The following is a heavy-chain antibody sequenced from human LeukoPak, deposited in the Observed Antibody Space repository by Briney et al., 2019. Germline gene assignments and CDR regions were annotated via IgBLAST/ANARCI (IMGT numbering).Heavy chain of an antibody. D-gene: IGHD5-12*01. CDR2: INAGNGNT. Sequence: VASVKVSCKASGYTFTSYAMHWVRQAPGQRLEWMGWINAGNGNTKYSQKFQGRVTITRDTSASTAYMELSSLRSEDTAVYYCAKSAIKGYYYYGMDVWGQGTTVTVSS. V-gene: IGHV1-3*01. CDR3: AKSAIKGYYYYGMDV. CDR1: GYTFTSYA. J-gene: IGHJ6*02.